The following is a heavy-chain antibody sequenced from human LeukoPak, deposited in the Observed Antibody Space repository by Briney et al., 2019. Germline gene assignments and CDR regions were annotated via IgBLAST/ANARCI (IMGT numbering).Heavy chain of an antibody. CDR2: ISSSSSYI. V-gene: IGHV3-21*01. Sequence: GGSLRLSCAASGFTFSSYSINWVRQAPGKGLEWVSSISSSSSYIYYADSVKGRFTISRDNAKNSLYLQMNSLRAEDTAVYYCARVVVVAALDYWGQGTLVTVSS. D-gene: IGHD2-15*01. CDR3: ARVVVVAALDY. CDR1: GFTFSSYS. J-gene: IGHJ4*02.